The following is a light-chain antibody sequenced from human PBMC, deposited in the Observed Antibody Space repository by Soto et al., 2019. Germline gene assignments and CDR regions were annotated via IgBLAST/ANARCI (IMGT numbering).Light chain of an antibody. J-gene: IGKJ4*01. CDR2: AAS. V-gene: IGKV1-39*01. Sequence: DIQMTQSPSSLSASVGDRVTITCRASQSISSYLNWYQQKPGKAPKLLIYAASSLQSGVPSRFRGRGSGTDCTLTISSLQPEDFAPYYCQQSYSTPHTFGGGKKVEIK. CDR3: QQSYSTPHT. CDR1: QSISSY.